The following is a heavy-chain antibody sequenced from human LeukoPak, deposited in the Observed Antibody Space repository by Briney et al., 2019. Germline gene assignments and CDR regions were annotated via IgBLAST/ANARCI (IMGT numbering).Heavy chain of an antibody. Sequence: PGGSLRLSCVGSGITFSTYAMSWVRQAPGKGLEWVSSISGGGGITNYADSVKGRFTISRDNSKYTLFLQMNSLRAEDTAVYYCAKYGVDCSSTSCYPLYYMDVWGKGTTVTVSS. J-gene: IGHJ6*03. CDR1: GITFSTYA. CDR3: AKYGVDCSSTSCYPLYYMDV. D-gene: IGHD2-2*01. CDR2: ISGGGGIT. V-gene: IGHV3-23*01.